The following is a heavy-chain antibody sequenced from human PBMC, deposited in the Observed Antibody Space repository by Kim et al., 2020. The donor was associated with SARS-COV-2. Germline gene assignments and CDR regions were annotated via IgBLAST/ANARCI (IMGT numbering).Heavy chain of an antibody. CDR1: GYTFTSYY. V-gene: IGHV1-46*04. Sequence: ASVKVSCKASGYTFTSYYMHWVRQAPGQGLEWMGIINPSGGSTTYAQKLQGRVTMTRDTSTSTVYMELSSLRSEDTAVYYCARSYGFGWNPPPPDYWGQGTLVTVSS. CDR2: INPSGGST. J-gene: IGHJ4*02. D-gene: IGHD3-10*01. CDR3: ARSYGFGWNPPPPDY.